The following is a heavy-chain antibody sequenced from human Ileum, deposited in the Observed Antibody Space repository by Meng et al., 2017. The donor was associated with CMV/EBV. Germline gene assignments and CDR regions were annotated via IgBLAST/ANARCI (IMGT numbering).Heavy chain of an antibody. Sequence: GGSLRLSCAPSGFVFMSYDMNWVRQAPGKGLEWVAFIQYDGSEKFYGNSVKGRFTISRDNSKNTLYLEMNSLRPEDTAVYYCAKGRWLVDFWGQGTTVTVSS. CDR3: AKGRWLVDF. D-gene: IGHD5-24*01. CDR2: IQYDGSEK. J-gene: IGHJ6*02. V-gene: IGHV3-30*02. CDR1: GFVFMSYD.